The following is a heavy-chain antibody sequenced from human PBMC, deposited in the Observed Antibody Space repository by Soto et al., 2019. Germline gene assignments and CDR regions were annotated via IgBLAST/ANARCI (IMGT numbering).Heavy chain of an antibody. CDR3: AKSYYDFWSGYYYDY. Sequence: PGGSLRLSCAASGFTSSSYGMHWVRQAPGKGLEWVAVISYDGSNKYYADSVKGRFTISRDNSKNTLYLQMNSLRAEDTAVYYCAKSYYDFWSGYYYDYWGQGTLVTVSS. D-gene: IGHD3-3*01. CDR1: GFTSSSYG. V-gene: IGHV3-30*18. J-gene: IGHJ4*02. CDR2: ISYDGSNK.